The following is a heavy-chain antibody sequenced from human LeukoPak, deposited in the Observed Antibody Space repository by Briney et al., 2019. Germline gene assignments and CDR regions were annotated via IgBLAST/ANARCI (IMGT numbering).Heavy chain of an antibody. J-gene: IGHJ2*01. CDR2: INPSGGST. CDR3: VRGASSIAALNSFWYFDL. D-gene: IGHD6-6*01. V-gene: IGHV1-46*01. CDR1: GYTFTSYY. Sequence: GASVKVSCKASGYTFTSYYMHWVRQGPGQGLEWMGIINPSGGSTSYAQKFQGRVTMTRDTSTNTVYMELSSLRSEDTAVFYCVRGASSIAALNSFWYFDLWGRGTLVTVSS.